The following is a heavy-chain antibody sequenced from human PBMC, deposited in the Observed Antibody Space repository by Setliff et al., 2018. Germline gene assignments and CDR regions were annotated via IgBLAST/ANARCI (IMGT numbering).Heavy chain of an antibody. V-gene: IGHV3-7*01. Sequence: PGGSLRLSCAASGFTFSSYWMSWVRQAPGKGLEWVANTKQDGSEKYYVDSVKGRFTISRDNAKQSGYLQMNSLRVEDTAVYYCAREGDTVNWFDPWGQGTLVTVST. CDR1: GFTFSSYW. D-gene: IGHD4-4*01. CDR3: AREGDTVNWFDP. J-gene: IGHJ5*02. CDR2: TKQDGSEK.